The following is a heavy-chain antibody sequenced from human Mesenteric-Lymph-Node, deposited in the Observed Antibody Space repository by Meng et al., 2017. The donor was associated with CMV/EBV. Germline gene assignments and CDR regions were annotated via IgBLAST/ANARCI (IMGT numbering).Heavy chain of an antibody. CDR3: ARERRGAYSSSWETYGMDV. CDR1: FSSYA. V-gene: IGHV1-69*06. CDR2: IIPIFGTA. J-gene: IGHJ6*02. D-gene: IGHD6-13*01. Sequence: FSSYAINWVRQAPGQGLEWMGGIIPIFGTANYAQKFQGRVTITAEKSTSTVYMEVSSLRSEDTAVYYCARERRGAYSSSWETYGMDVWGQGTTVTVSS.